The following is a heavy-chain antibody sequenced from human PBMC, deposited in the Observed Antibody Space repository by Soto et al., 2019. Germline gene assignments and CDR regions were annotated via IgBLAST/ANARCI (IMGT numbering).Heavy chain of an antibody. D-gene: IGHD3-22*01. CDR1: GFTLSSYA. CDR2: ISGSGGST. V-gene: IGHV3-23*01. Sequence: AGSLRLACAASGFTLSSYAMSWARQAPGKGLEWVSAISGSGGSTYYADSVKGRFTISRDNSKNTLYLQMNSLRAEDTAVYYCAKDSHYYDSSGSHNLDYWGQGTLVTVSS. CDR3: AKDSHYYDSSGSHNLDY. J-gene: IGHJ4*02.